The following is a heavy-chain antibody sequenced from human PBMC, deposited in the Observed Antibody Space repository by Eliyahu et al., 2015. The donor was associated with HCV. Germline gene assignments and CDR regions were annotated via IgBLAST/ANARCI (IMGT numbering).Heavy chain of an antibody. CDR2: INHSGST. J-gene: IGHJ4*02. CDR1: GGSFSDYY. Sequence: QVQLQQWGAGLLKPSETLSLTCAVYGGSFSDYYWVWIRQPPGKGLEWIGEINHSGSTKYKPSLKSRVSISVDTSKNQFSLKLNSVTAADTAVYYCAREGYGGYDWGQGTLVTVSS. V-gene: IGHV4-34*01. D-gene: IGHD5-12*01. CDR3: AREGYGGYD.